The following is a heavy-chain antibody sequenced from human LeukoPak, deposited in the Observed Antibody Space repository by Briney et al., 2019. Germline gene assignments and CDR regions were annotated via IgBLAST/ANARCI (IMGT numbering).Heavy chain of an antibody. V-gene: IGHV4-34*01. CDR2: INHSGST. CDR1: GGFFSGYY. Sequence: SETLSLTCAVYGGFFSGYYWSWIRQPPGKGLEWIGEINHSGSTNYNPSLKSRVTISVDTSKNQFSLKLSSVTAADTAVYYCARSHLSHYFDYWGQGTLVTVSS. CDR3: ARSHLSHYFDY. J-gene: IGHJ4*02.